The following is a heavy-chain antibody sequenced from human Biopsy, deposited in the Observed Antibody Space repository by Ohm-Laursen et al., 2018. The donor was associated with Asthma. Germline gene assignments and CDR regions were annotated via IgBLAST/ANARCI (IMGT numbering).Heavy chain of an antibody. J-gene: IGHJ4*02. V-gene: IGHV3-30-3*01. Sequence: SLRLSCAASGFTFSSYAMHWVRQAPGKGLEWVAVISYDGSNKYYADSVKGRFTISRDNSKNTLYLQMNSLRGDDTAVYYCARDMNRDGWYFDYWGQGTLVTVSS. CDR1: GFTFSSYA. CDR2: ISYDGSNK. D-gene: IGHD5-24*01. CDR3: ARDMNRDGWYFDY.